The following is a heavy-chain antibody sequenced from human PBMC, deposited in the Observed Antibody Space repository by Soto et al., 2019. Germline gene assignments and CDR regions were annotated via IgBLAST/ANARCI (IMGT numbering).Heavy chain of an antibody. CDR3: ARVNAPAYIGNWFDP. D-gene: IGHD3-16*01. CDR2: IYHSGDT. CDR1: GGSVSSGGYS. J-gene: IGHJ5*02. V-gene: IGHV4-30-2*01. Sequence: QLQLQESGSGLVKPSQTLSLTCTVSGGSVSSGGYSWSWIRQPPGKGLDWIGSIYHSGDTYYNPSLKSRVTISLDRSKNQFSLKLNSVTAADTAVYYCARVNAPAYIGNWFDPWGQGTLVTVSS.